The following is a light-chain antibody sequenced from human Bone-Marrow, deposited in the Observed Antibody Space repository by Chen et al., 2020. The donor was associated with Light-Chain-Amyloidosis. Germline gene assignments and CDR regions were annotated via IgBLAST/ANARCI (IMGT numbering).Light chain of an antibody. Sequence: QSALTQPASVSGSPGQSITISCTGTSGYVGTYNYVSWYQQHPGKAPKVMIYAFSNRPSGVSNRFSGYKSGNTASLTISGLQAEDEADYYCSSFTSSSSYVFGPGTKVTVL. CDR1: SGYVGTYNY. J-gene: IGLJ1*01. CDR3: SSFTSSSSYV. V-gene: IGLV2-14*01. CDR2: AFS.